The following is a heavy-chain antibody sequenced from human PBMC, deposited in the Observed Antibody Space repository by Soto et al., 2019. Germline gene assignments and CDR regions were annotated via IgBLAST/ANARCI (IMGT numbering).Heavy chain of an antibody. Sequence: PGGSHRHSCTASGFTGISNYMSWVRQAPGKGLEWVSVIYATGSTHYADSVKGRFAISRDSSKNTLYLQMNSLRAEDTAVYYCARENESSGLALDYWGQGTQVTVSS. J-gene: IGHJ4*02. V-gene: IGHV3-66*01. CDR3: ARENESSGLALDY. CDR2: IYATGST. D-gene: IGHD3-22*01. CDR1: GFTGISNY.